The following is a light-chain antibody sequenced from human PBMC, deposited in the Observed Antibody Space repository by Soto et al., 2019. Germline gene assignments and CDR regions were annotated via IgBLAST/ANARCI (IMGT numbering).Light chain of an antibody. CDR1: QSVDSY. Sequence: EIVLTQSPATLSLSPGERATLSCRASQSVDSYLAWYQQKPGQAPRLLIYDASNRATGIPARFSGSGSETGFTLTFSSLEPEDFAVYYCQQRRSWPITFGQGTRLEIK. CDR3: QQRRSWPIT. V-gene: IGKV3-11*01. CDR2: DAS. J-gene: IGKJ5*01.